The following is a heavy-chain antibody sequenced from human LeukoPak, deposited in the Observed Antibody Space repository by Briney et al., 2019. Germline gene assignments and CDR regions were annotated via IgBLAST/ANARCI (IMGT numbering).Heavy chain of an antibody. CDR1: GYTFTGYY. Sequence: ASVKVSCKASGYTFTGYYMHWVRQAPGQGLEWMGWINPNSGGTNYAQKFQGWVTMTRDTSISTAYMELSRLRSDDTAVYYCARDRAYCSSTSCYQYYYGMDVWGKGTAVTVSS. CDR2: INPNSGGT. V-gene: IGHV1-2*04. CDR3: ARDRAYCSSTSCYQYYYGMDV. J-gene: IGHJ6*04. D-gene: IGHD2-2*01.